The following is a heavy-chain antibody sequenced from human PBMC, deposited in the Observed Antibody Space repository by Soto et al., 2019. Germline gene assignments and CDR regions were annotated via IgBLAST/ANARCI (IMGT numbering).Heavy chain of an antibody. D-gene: IGHD3-22*01. J-gene: IGHJ4*02. V-gene: IGHV4-31*03. CDR1: GGSISSGGYY. CDR2: IYYSGST. CDR3: ARAPFHSSGYYFDY. Sequence: PSETLSLTCTVSGGSISSGGYYWSWIRQHPGKGLEWIGYIYYSGSTYYNPSLKSRVTISVDTSKNQFSLKLSSVTAADTAVYYCARAPFHSSGYYFDYWGQGTLVTVSS.